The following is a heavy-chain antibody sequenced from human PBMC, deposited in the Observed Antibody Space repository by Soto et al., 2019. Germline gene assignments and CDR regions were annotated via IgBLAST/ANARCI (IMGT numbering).Heavy chain of an antibody. D-gene: IGHD2-2*01. J-gene: IGHJ4*02. V-gene: IGHV4-34*01. Sequence: SETLSLTCAVYGGSFSGYYWSWIRQPPGKGLEWIGEINHSGSTNYNPSLKSRVTISVDTSKNQFSLKLSSVTAADTAVYYCARGLVVVPAARRGFDYWGQGTLVTVSS. CDR1: GGSFSGYY. CDR3: ARGLVVVPAARRGFDY. CDR2: INHSGST.